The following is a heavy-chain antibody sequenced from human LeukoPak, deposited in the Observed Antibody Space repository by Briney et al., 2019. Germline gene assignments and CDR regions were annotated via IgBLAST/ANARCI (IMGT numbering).Heavy chain of an antibody. J-gene: IGHJ3*02. CDR1: GGSISSYY. CDR2: THTSGRT. V-gene: IGHV4-4*07. Sequence: PSETLSLTCTVSGGSISSYYWSWIRQPAGEGLEFVGRTHTSGRTDYNPSLRGRLTMSLDTSQNQFSLRLTSVTAADTAVYYCARTILPAQNAGAFDIWGPGTMVTVAS. D-gene: IGHD2-2*01. CDR3: ARTILPAQNAGAFDI.